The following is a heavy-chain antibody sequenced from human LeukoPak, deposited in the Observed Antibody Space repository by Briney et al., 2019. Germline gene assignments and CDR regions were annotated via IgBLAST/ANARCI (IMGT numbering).Heavy chain of an antibody. CDR1: GFTFSSHR. Sequence: GGSLRLSCAASGFTFSSHRMYWVRQAPGKGLVWVSRISSDGSSIAYTGSVRGRFTISRDNAKNTLYLQMNSLRVEDTAVYYCAREGAALDYWGQGTLVSVSS. J-gene: IGHJ4*02. D-gene: IGHD6-6*01. V-gene: IGHV3-74*01. CDR3: AREGAALDY. CDR2: ISSDGSSI.